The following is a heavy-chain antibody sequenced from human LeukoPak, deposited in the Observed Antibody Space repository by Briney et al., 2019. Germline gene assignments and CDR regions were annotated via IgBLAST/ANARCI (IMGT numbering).Heavy chain of an antibody. CDR2: ISSSGSTI. CDR1: GLTFSSYE. CDR3: ARVYYDYVWGSLGLDY. V-gene: IGHV3-48*03. D-gene: IGHD3-16*01. Sequence: PGGSLRLSCAASGLTFSSYEMNWVRQAPGKGLEWVSYISSSGSTIYYADSVKGRFTISRDNAKNSLYLQMNSLRAEDTAVYYCARVYYDYVWGSLGLDYWGQGTLVTVSS. J-gene: IGHJ4*02.